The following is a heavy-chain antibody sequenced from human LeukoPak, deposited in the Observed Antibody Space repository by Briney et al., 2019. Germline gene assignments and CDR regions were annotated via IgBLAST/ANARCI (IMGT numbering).Heavy chain of an antibody. D-gene: IGHD3-16*01. CDR1: GFTFSSYG. Sequence: GGSLRLSCAASGFTFSSYGMHWVRQAPGKGLEWVAFIRYDGSNKYYADSVKGRFTISRDNSKNTLYLQMNSLRAEDTAVYYCAKDSFDDDANFGYWAREPWSPSPQ. J-gene: IGHJ4*02. CDR3: AKDSFDDDANFGY. CDR2: IRYDGSNK. V-gene: IGHV3-30*02.